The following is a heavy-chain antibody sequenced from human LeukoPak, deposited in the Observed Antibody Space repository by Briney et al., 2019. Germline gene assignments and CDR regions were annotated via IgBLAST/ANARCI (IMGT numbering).Heavy chain of an antibody. Sequence: PSETLSLTCTVSGGSLSSNRYYWGWIRQPPGKGLDGIGSIYYSGSTYYNPFLKSRVTITVDTSNNQFSLKQRLVTAADTALYYCARHNVGHSSSSRPFDIWGQGTMVSVSS. J-gene: IGHJ3*02. CDR1: GGSLSSNRYY. D-gene: IGHD6-6*01. CDR2: IYYSGST. V-gene: IGHV4-39*01. CDR3: ARHNVGHSSSSRPFDI.